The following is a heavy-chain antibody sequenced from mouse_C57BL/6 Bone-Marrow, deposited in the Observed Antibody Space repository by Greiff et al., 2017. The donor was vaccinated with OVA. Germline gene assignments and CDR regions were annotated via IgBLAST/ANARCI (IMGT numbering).Heavy chain of an antibody. Sequence: EVKVEESGAELVKPGASVKLSCTASGFHTQDYYMHWVQQRTEKGLVWIGRIDPVVGETKYVPKFQGKATITADTSANTAYLQLSSRTSEDTAVYYGARWLLLCDWGQGTTLTVSS. V-gene: IGHV14-2*01. CDR1: GFHTQDYY. CDR3: ARWLLLCD. CDR2: IDPVVGET. D-gene: IGHD2-3*01. J-gene: IGHJ2*01.